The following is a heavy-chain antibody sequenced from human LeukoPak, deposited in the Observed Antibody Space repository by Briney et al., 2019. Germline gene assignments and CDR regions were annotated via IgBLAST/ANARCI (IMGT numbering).Heavy chain of an antibody. J-gene: IGHJ4*02. CDR1: GYTFTGYY. V-gene: IGHV1-2*02. CDR3: ARDSSGWYLY. D-gene: IGHD6-19*01. CDR2: INPNSGGT. Sequence: ASVTVSCKASGYTFTGYYMHWVRQAPGQGLKWMGWINPNSGGTNYAQKFQGRVTMTRDTSISTAYMELSRLRSDDTAVYYCARDSSGWYLYWGQGTLVTVPS.